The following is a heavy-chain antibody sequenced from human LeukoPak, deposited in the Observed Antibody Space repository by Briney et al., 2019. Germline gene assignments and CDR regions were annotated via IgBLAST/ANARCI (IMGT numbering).Heavy chain of an antibody. V-gene: IGHV1-2*02. J-gene: IGHJ1*01. CDR3: ARDYYDSSGYQQEYFLH. Sequence: GASVKVSCKASGYTFTGYYMHWVRQAPGQGLEWMGWINPNSGGTNYAQKFQGRVTMTRDTSISTAYMELSRLRSDDTAVYYCARDYYDSSGYQQEYFLHWGQGTLVTVSS. CDR1: GYTFTGYY. D-gene: IGHD3-22*01. CDR2: INPNSGGT.